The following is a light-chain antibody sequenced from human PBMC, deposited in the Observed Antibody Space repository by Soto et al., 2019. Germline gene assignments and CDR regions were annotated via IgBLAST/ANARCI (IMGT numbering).Light chain of an antibody. CDR1: QAVNPW. CDR2: KTS. V-gene: IGKV1-5*03. J-gene: IGKJ1*01. Sequence: DIQMTQSPSIVSASVGDTVTITCRASQAVNPWLAWHQQKAGKVTRVLIYKTSDLENGVPSSFGGSGSGTEFTLSISNLQPADVGTYYCQQYYSRESFGQGTKV. CDR3: QQYYSRES.